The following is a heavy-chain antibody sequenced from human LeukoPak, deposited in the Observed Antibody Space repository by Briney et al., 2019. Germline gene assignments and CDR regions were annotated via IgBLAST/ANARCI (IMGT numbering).Heavy chain of an antibody. CDR3: ARVRIAAAGNWFDP. Sequence: SETLSLTCTVSGGSISSGGYYWSWIRQPPGKGLEWIGYIYHSGSTYYNPSLKSRVTISVDRSKNQFSLKLSSVTAADTAVYYCARVRIAAAGNWFDPWGQGTLVTVSS. D-gene: IGHD6-13*01. J-gene: IGHJ5*02. CDR1: GGSISSGGYY. CDR2: IYHSGST. V-gene: IGHV4-30-2*01.